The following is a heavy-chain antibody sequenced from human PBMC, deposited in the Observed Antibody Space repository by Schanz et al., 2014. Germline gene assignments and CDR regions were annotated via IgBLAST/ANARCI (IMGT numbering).Heavy chain of an antibody. CDR3: VTEERMKSGTWAKAFDI. CDR2: INPYDDTI. D-gene: IGHD3-3*01. Sequence: QVQLVQSGAEVKKPGASVKLSCKAYNYIFTKYYIHCVRQAPGQGLEWMGLINPYDDTIDYAKKFQGRFAMTRDTSTTTVYMELSSLRSDDTAMYYCVTEERMKSGTWAKAFDIWGQGTWVTVSS. J-gene: IGHJ3*02. V-gene: IGHV1-46*01. CDR1: NYIFTKYY.